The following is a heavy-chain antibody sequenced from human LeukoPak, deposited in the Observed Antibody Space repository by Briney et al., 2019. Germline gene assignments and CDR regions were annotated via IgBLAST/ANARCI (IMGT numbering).Heavy chain of an antibody. CDR2: INTNTGNQ. J-gene: IGHJ5*02. CDR1: VYTSSDYA. CDR3: ATTYSDDRSGYAWFDP. Sequence: ASVKVSGKASVYTSSDYAMNWVRQAPGQGLEWMGWINTNTGNQTYAQGFTGRFVFSLDTSVSTAYLQISSLKAEDSALYYCATTYSDDRSGYAWFDPWGQGTLVTVSS. V-gene: IGHV7-4-1*02. D-gene: IGHD3-22*01.